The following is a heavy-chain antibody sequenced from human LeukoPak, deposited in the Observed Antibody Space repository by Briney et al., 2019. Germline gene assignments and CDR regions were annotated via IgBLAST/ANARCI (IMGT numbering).Heavy chain of an antibody. J-gene: IGHJ4*02. V-gene: IGHV3-23*01. Sequence: GGSLRLSCAASGFTFSSYAMSWVRQAPGKGLEWVSAISGSGGSTYYADSVKGRFTISRDNSKNTLYLQLNSLRAEDTALYYCAKLTAVTPSDYWGQGTLVTVSS. D-gene: IGHD6-13*01. CDR2: ISGSGGST. CDR3: AKLTAVTPSDY. CDR1: GFTFSSYA.